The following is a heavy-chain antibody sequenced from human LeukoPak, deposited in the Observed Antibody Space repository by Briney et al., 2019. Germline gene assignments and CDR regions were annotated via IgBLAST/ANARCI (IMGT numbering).Heavy chain of an antibody. CDR2: ISYDGSNK. V-gene: IGHV3-30*03. D-gene: IGHD3-10*01. CDR1: GFTFSSYG. Sequence: GGSLRLSCAASGFTFSSYGMHWVRQAPGKGLEWVAVISYDGSNKYYADSVKGRFTISRDNSKNTLYLQMNSLRAEDTAVYYCTRKILRYYGSAARNWFDPWGQGTLVTVPS. CDR3: TRKILRYYGSAARNWFDP. J-gene: IGHJ5*02.